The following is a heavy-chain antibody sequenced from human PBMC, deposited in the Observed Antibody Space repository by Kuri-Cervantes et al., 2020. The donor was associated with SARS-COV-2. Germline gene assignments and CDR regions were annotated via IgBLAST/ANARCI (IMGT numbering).Heavy chain of an antibody. J-gene: IGHJ4*02. CDR3: ARRWSLVGATFFDY. CDR2: IYYSGST. Sequence: GSLRLSCTVSGGSISSHYWSWIRQPPGKGLEWIGYIYYSGSTNYNPSLKSRVTISVDTSKNQFSLKLSSVTAADTAVYYCARRWSLVGATFFDYWGQGTLVTVSS. V-gene: IGHV4-59*08. CDR1: GGSISSHY. D-gene: IGHD1-26*01.